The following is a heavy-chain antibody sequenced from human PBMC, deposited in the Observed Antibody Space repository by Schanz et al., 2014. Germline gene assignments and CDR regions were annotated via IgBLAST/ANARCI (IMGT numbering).Heavy chain of an antibody. CDR1: GFTFEDYA. CDR3: AAHETLSTTACYPS. Sequence: EMQLVESGGGLVQPGRSLRLSCAASGFTFEDYAMHWVRQVPGKGLEWVAGLSWNRRSVGYADSVKGRFTISRDNAKNSLYLQMTGLRAEDTAVYYCAAHETLSTTACYPSWGQGTLVAVSS. V-gene: IGHV3-9*01. J-gene: IGHJ4*02. CDR2: LSWNRRSV. D-gene: IGHD2-2*01.